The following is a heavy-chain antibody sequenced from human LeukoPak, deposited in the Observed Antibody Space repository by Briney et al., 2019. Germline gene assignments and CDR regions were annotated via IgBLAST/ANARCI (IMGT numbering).Heavy chain of an antibody. CDR3: ARKDYGDHRGFDY. V-gene: IGHV4-59*01. CDR2: IYYSGST. CDR1: GDSINNYY. J-gene: IGHJ4*02. D-gene: IGHD4-17*01. Sequence: SETLSLNCTVSGDSINNYYWSWIRQPPGKGLEWIGYIYYSGSTNYNPSLKSRVTISVDTSKNQFSLKLSSVTAADTAVYYCARKDYGDHRGFDYWGQGTLVTVSS.